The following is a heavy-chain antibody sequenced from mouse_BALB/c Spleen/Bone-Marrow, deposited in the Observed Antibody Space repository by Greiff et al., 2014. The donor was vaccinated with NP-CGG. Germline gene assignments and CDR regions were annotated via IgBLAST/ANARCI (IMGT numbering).Heavy chain of an antibody. CDR3: TTEFAY. J-gene: IGHJ3*01. CDR2: IRLKSNNYAT. V-gene: IGHV6-6*02. Sequence: EVQVVESGGGLVQPGRSMKLSCVASGFTFSNYWMNWVRQSPEKGLEWVAEIRLKSNNYATHYAESVRGRFTISRDDSKSSVYLQMNNLRAEDTGIYYCTTEFAYWGQGTLVTVSA. CDR1: GFTFSNYW.